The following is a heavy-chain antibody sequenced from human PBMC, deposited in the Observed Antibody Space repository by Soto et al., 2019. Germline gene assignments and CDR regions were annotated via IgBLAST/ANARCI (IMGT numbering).Heavy chain of an antibody. J-gene: IGHJ4*02. CDR2: IYHSGST. D-gene: IGHD4-17*01. V-gene: IGHV4-30-2*01. CDR1: GGSISSGGYS. CDR3: ARSADLYGDSFDY. Sequence: SETLSLTCDLSGGSISSGGYSWSWIRQPPGKGLEWIGYIYHSGSTYYNPSLKSRVTISVDRSKNQFSLKLSSVAAADTAVYYCARSADLYGDSFDYWGQGTLVTVSS.